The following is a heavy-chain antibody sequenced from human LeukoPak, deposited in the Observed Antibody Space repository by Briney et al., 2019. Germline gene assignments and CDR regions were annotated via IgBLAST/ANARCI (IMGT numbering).Heavy chain of an antibody. J-gene: IGHJ4*02. Sequence: ASVKVSCKVSGYTLTELSMHWVRQAPGKGLEWMGGFDPEDGETIYAQKFQGRVTMTEDTSTDAAYMELSSLRSEDTAVYYCATGLRVHYYDSSGPLLDYWGQGTLVTVSS. CDR2: FDPEDGET. D-gene: IGHD3-22*01. CDR1: GYTLTELS. CDR3: ATGLRVHYYDSSGPLLDY. V-gene: IGHV1-24*01.